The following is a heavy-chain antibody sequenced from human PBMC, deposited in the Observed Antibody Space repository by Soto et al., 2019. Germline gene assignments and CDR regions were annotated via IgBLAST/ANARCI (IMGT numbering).Heavy chain of an antibody. V-gene: IGHV5-10-1*01. CDR3: ARLDSPRIFLVK. CDR2: IDPSGSYT. J-gene: IGHJ4*02. CDR1: GYSFTSYW. D-gene: IGHD2-15*01. Sequence: GESLKISCKGSGYSFTSYWISWVRQMPGKGLEWMGRIDPSGSYTNYSPSFQGHVTISADKSISTAYLQWSSLKASDTAMYYCARLDSPRIFLVKWGQGTLVTVSS.